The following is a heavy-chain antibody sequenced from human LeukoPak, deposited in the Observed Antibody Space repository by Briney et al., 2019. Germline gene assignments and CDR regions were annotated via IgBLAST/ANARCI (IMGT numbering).Heavy chain of an antibody. V-gene: IGHV1-2*02. Sequence: GASVKVSCKASGYTFTGYFLHWVRRAPGQGFEWMGWINPNSGGTYYTQRFQGRVTMTRDTSISTAYTELSSLRSDDTAVYYCARAQSLTAPAGTFANSWGQGTLVTVSS. CDR1: GYTFTGYF. CDR2: INPNSGGT. CDR3: ARAQSLTAPAGTFANS. J-gene: IGHJ4*02. D-gene: IGHD6-13*01.